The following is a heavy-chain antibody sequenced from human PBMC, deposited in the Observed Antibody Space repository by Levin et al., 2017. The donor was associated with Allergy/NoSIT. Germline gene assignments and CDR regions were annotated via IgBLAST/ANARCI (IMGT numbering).Heavy chain of an antibody. V-gene: IGHV3-48*02. CDR3: VRDLGAYNGDYWVS. D-gene: IGHD4-17*01. CDR1: GFTFSSYA. Sequence: GGSLRLSCATSGFTFSSYAMNWVRQPPGKGLEWISYISTSNTVHYADSVKGRFTIARDNAENSLYLQMNSLRDDDTAVYYCVRDLGAYNGDYWVSWGPGTLVTVSS. CDR2: ISTSNTV. J-gene: IGHJ4*02.